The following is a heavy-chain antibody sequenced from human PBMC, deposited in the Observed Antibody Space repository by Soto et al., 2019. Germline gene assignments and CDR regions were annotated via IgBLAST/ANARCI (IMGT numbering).Heavy chain of an antibody. CDR2: INAGNGNT. Sequence: ASVKVSCKASGYTFTSYAMHWVRQAPGQRLEWMGWINAGNGNTKYSQKFQGRVTMTRDTSTSTAYMELRSLRSDDTAVYYCAREKSSSSGQFDPWGQGTLVTVSS. V-gene: IGHV1-3*01. CDR1: GYTFTSYA. J-gene: IGHJ5*02. CDR3: AREKSSSSGQFDP. D-gene: IGHD6-6*01.